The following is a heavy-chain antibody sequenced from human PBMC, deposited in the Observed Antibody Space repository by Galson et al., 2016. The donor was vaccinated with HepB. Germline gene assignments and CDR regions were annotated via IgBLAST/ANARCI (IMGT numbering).Heavy chain of an antibody. CDR1: GYSFINYG. CDR2: ISGYNGDT. D-gene: IGHD5-12*01. Sequence: VKVSCKASGYSFINYGISWVRQAPGQGLEWMGWISGYNGDTNYAQQLQGRVTMTTDTSTNTVYMELRSLRSDDTAVYYCEVDAVKSPGYSGASFFDLRGQGTLVTVS. CDR3: EVDAVKSPGYSGASFFDL. V-gene: IGHV1-18*04. J-gene: IGHJ4*02.